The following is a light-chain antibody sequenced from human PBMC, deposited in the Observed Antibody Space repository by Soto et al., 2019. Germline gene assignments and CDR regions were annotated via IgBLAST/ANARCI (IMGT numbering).Light chain of an antibody. CDR3: QQRSSWPFT. V-gene: IGKV3-11*01. CDR1: QSIYSN. Sequence: LFTQSPATLSVSPGERATLSCRASQSIYSNLAWYYQRPGQSPRLLIYDASNRATGIPARFSGSGSGTDFTLTISSXEPEDFAVYYCQQRSSWPFTFGPGTKVDIK. J-gene: IGKJ3*01. CDR2: DAS.